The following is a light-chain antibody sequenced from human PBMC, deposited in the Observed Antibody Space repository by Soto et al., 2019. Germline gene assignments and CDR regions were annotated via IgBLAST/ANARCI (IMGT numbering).Light chain of an antibody. Sequence: DIQMTQSPFSLSASVGDRVTITCQASQDISNYLNWYQQKPGKAPKLLIYDASNLEAGVPSRFSGSGSGTEFTFTISSLQPEDTATYYCQQFDNLPLSFGPGTKVDIK. J-gene: IGKJ3*01. CDR1: QDISNY. V-gene: IGKV1-33*01. CDR2: DAS. CDR3: QQFDNLPLS.